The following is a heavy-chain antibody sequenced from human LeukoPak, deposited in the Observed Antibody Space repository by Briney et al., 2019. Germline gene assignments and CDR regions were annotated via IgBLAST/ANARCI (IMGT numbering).Heavy chain of an antibody. CDR3: ARALYSGDYYGWGY. J-gene: IGHJ4*02. D-gene: IGHD4-17*01. CDR1: GGSISSSSYY. V-gene: IGHV3-11*01. Sequence: LSLTCTVSGGSISSSSYYWGWIRQPPGKGLEWVSYISSSGSTIYYADSVKGRFTISRDNAKDSLYLQMNSLTADDTAVYYCARALYSGDYYGWGYWGQGTLVTVSS. CDR2: ISSSGSTI.